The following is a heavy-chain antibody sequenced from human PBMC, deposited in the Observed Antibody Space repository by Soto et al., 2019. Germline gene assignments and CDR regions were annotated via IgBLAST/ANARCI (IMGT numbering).Heavy chain of an antibody. J-gene: IGHJ4*02. V-gene: IGHV3-53*02. CDR2: IYSGGST. CDR1: GFTVSNNY. Sequence: EVQLVETGGGLIQPGGSLRLSCAASGFTVSNNYMSWVRQAPGKGLEWVSLIYSGGSTFYADSVKGRFTISRDNSKNTLFLQMNSLRAEDTAVYFCATYTSFDYWGQGTLVTVSS. CDR3: ATYTSFDY. D-gene: IGHD2-2*02.